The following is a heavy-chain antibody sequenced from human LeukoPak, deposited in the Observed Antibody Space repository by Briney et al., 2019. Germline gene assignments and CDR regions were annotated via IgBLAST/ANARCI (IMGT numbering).Heavy chain of an antibody. CDR3: TRDQTPYY. V-gene: IGHV3-49*04. Sequence: GGSLRLSCSTSGLTFGDYAMTWVRQAPGKGLEWVGFIRSEIYGGTPEYAASVKGRFTISRDDSKGIAYLQMNSLKTEDTAVYYCTRDQTPYYWGQGTLVTVSS. J-gene: IGHJ4*02. CDR1: GLTFGDYA. CDR2: IRSEIYGGTP.